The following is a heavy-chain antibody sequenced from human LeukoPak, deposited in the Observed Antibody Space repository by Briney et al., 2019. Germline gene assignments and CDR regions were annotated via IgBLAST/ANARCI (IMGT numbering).Heavy chain of an antibody. CDR2: IYYSGST. CDR3: ARDASAQYFQH. J-gene: IGHJ1*01. CDR1: GGSISSGDYF. V-gene: IGHV4-31*03. Sequence: SETLSLTCTVSGGSISSGDYFWSWLRQHPGKGLEWIGYIYYSGSTYYNPSLKSRLTISVDTSKNQFSLKLSSVTAADTAVYYCARDASAQYFQHWGQGTLVTVSS.